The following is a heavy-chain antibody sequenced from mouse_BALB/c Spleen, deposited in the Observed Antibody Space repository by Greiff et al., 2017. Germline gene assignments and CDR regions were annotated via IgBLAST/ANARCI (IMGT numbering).Heavy chain of an antibody. CDR2: IRNKANGYTT. J-gene: IGHJ2*01. V-gene: IGHV7-3*02. D-gene: IGHD1-1*01. CDR3: ARDYYGSSYYVDY. Sequence: EVKLVESGGGLVQPGGSLRLSCATSGFTFTDYYMSWVRQPPGKALEWLGFIRNKANGYTTEYSASVKGRFTISRDNSQSILYLQMNTLRAEDSATYYCARDYYGSSYYVDYWGQGTTLTVSS. CDR1: GFTFTDYY.